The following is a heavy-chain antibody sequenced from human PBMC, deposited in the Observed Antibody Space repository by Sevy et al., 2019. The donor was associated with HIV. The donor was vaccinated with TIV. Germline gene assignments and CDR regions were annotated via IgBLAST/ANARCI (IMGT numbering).Heavy chain of an antibody. CDR1: EFTVSSSY. CDR3: AGDSSSDSLSSFDF. D-gene: IGHD6-19*01. V-gene: IGHV3-53*01. CDR2: IYAGGTT. J-gene: IGHJ4*02. Sequence: GGSLRLSCAASEFTVSSSYRIWVRQAPGKGLEWVSVIYAGGTTYYADSVKGRFTISRDNSNNTLYLQMNSLRADDTAVYFCAGDSSSDSLSSFDFWGQGTLVTVSS.